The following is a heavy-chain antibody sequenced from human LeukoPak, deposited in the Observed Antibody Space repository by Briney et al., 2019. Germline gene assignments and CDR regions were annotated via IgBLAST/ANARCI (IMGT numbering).Heavy chain of an antibody. CDR2: ISSSGSTI. V-gene: IGHV3-48*03. D-gene: IGHD5-12*01. CDR3: ARDMTGYRTYYFDY. CDR1: GFTFISHE. J-gene: IGHJ4*02. Sequence: PGGSLRLSCAASGFTFISHEMNWVRQAPGKGLEWVSYISSSGSTIYYADSVKGRFTISRDNAKNSLYLQMNSLRAEDTAVYYCARDMTGYRTYYFDYWGQGIPVTVSS.